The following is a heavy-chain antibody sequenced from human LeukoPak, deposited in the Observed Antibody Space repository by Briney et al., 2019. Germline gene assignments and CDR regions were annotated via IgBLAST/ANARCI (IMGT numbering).Heavy chain of an antibody. D-gene: IGHD6-19*01. CDR3: ARILDSAWGELGY. V-gene: IGHV3-20*04. J-gene: IGHJ4*02. CDR1: GFTFDDFG. CDR2: INWNGGST. Sequence: RTGGSLRLSCAVSGFTFDDFGMSWVRQAPGKGLEWVSGINWNGGSTDYADSVKGRFTISRDNSKNTLYLQMNSLRAEDTAVYYCARILDSAWGELGYWGQGTLVTVSS.